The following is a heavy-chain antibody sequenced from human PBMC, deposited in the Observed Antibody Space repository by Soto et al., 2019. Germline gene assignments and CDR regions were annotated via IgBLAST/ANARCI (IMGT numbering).Heavy chain of an antibody. V-gene: IGHV3-23*01. CDR3: AIEECNGDCAEYFQH. Sequence: EVQLLESGGGLVQPGGSLRLSCAASGFTFTNYAMNWVRQAPGKGLEWVSSLGARTPYYADSVKGRFTISRDNSKNTVYLQMNSLRDADTAVYYCAIEECNGDCAEYFQHWGQGTLVTVSP. CDR1: GFTFTNYA. J-gene: IGHJ1*01. D-gene: IGHD2-21*02. CDR2: LGARTP.